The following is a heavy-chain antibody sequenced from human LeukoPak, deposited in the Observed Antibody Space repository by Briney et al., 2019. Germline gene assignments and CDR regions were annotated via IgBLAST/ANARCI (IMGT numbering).Heavy chain of an antibody. CDR2: IGGSGART. Sequence: GGSLRLSCAASGFTFNNYVMSWVRQAPGKGLEWVSTIGGSGARTYYADSVRGRFTISRDNSKNTVYLQLNSLRGEDTAVYYCAKDLVSGDWSWRVFDSWGQGTLVTVSS. CDR1: GFTFNNYV. CDR3: AKDLVSGDWSWRVFDS. J-gene: IGHJ4*02. V-gene: IGHV3-23*01. D-gene: IGHD2-21*02.